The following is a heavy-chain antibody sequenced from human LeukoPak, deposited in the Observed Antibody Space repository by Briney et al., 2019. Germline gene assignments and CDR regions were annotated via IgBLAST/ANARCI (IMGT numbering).Heavy chain of an antibody. V-gene: IGHV4-34*01. Sequence: SETLSLTCAVYGGSFSGYYWSWIRQPPGKGLEWIGEINHSGGTNYNPSLKSRVTISVDTSKNQFSLKLSSVTAADTAVYYCARGPRRHIVVVTARGYYFDYWGQGTLVTVSS. CDR1: GGSFSGYY. CDR3: ARGPRRHIVVVTARGYYFDY. CDR2: INHSGGT. J-gene: IGHJ4*02. D-gene: IGHD2-21*02.